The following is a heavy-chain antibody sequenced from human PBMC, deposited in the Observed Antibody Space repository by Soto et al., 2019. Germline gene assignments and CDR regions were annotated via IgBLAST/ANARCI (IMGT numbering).Heavy chain of an antibody. CDR2: IYSSGST. CDR3: ARGYSYTQPVFDY. CDR1: GVTVYNKD. J-gene: IGHJ4*02. V-gene: IGHV3-53*01. D-gene: IGHD5-18*01. Sequence: GGSMRLSCAASGVTVYNKDVTGVRQAPGKGLEWVSFIYSSGSTYYADSVKGRFTISRDNFKNTPYLQMNSLRAEDTAVYYCARGYSYTQPVFDYWGLGTLVTVSS.